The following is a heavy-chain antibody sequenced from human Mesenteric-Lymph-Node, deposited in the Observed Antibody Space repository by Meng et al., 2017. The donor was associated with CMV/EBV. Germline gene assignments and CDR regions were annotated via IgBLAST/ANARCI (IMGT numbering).Heavy chain of an antibody. J-gene: IGHJ6*02. CDR3: TKEGYLVVREGWGMAV. V-gene: IGHV3-23*01. CDR2: ITTNGRNA. D-gene: IGHD2-8*02. CDR1: GFTFNNYV. Sequence: GGSLRLSCAASGFTFNNYVMSWVRQAPGMGLEWVSSITTNGRNAYYADSVKGRFTLSRDNSKSTLYLQMNSLRAEDTAVYYCTKEGYLVVREGWGMAVWGQGTTVTVSS.